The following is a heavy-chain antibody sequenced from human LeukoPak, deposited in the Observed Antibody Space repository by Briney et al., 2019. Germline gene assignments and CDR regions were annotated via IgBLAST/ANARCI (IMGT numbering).Heavy chain of an antibody. CDR1: GFTFSSYA. CDR2: ISGSDGST. J-gene: IGHJ4*02. Sequence: GGSLRLSCAASGFTFSSYAMSWVRQAPGKGLEWVSAISGSDGSTYYADSVTGRFTISRDNSKNTLYLQMNSLRAEDTAVYYCAKDWGSSSSFNYWGQGTLVTVSS. D-gene: IGHD6-6*01. CDR3: AKDWGSSSSFNY. V-gene: IGHV3-23*01.